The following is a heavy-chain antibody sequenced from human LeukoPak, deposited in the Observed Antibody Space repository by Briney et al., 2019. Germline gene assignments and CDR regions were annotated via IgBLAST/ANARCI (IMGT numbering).Heavy chain of an antibody. V-gene: IGHV1-69*13. CDR3: ARSISTGYYSTDY. D-gene: IGHD3-9*01. CDR2: IIPISGTA. J-gene: IGHJ4*02. CDR1: GYTFTSYY. Sequence: GASVKVSCKASGYTFTSYYMHWVRQAPGQGLEWMGGIIPISGTANYAQKFQGRVTITADESTSTAYMELSSLRSEDTAVYYCARSISTGYYSTDYWGQGTLVTVSS.